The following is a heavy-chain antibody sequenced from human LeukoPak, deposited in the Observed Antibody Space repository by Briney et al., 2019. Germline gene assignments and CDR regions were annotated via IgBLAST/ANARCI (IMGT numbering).Heavy chain of an antibody. J-gene: IGHJ4*02. Sequence: SETLSLTCIVSGDSISPYYWNWIRQPPGKGLEWIGYIYYSGDTNYNPSLKSRVTMSVDTSKNQFSLKLSSVTAADTAVYYCARSQQLIRTFDSWGQGTPVTVSS. V-gene: IGHV4-59*01. CDR3: ARSQQLIRTFDS. D-gene: IGHD6-13*01. CDR2: IYYSGDT. CDR1: GDSISPYY.